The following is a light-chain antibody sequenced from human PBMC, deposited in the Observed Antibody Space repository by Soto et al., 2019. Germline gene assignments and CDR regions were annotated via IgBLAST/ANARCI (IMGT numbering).Light chain of an antibody. J-gene: IGLJ2*01. CDR2: GNS. V-gene: IGLV1-40*01. Sequence: QSVLTQPPSVSGAPGQRVPISCTGSTPNIGAGLDVHWYQQLPGTAPKLLIYGNSNRPSGVPDRFSGSKSGTSASLAITGLQAEDEADYYCQSYDSSLSGFVVFGGGTKLTVL. CDR3: QSYDSSLSGFVV. CDR1: TPNIGAGLD.